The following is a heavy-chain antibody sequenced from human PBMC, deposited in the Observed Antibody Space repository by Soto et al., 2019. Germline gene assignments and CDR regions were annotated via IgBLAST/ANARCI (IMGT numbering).Heavy chain of an antibody. V-gene: IGHV3-30*03. D-gene: IGHD3-10*01. CDR2: ISYDGSNK. J-gene: IGHJ4*02. Sequence: QVQLVESGGGVVQPGRSLRLSCAASGFPFTTYGMHWVREGPGKGLEWVAGISYDGSNKYYADSVKGRFTISRDNSKNTLYLQMNSLRPEDTALYYCVGGQSSFDYRGQGTLVTVSS. CDR3: VGGQSSFDY. CDR1: GFPFTTYG.